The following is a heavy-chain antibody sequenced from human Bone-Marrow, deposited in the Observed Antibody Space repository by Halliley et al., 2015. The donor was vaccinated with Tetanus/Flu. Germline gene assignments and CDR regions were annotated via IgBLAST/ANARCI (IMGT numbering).Heavy chain of an antibody. Sequence: SISHSGANIYYADTVKVRFTTARDNAKNSLYLQMNSRRAEDTAVYYCARGPPRGCSSASCSGSWGRGTLVTVSS. J-gene: IGHJ5*02. CDR2: ISHSGANI. V-gene: IGHV3-21*01. CDR3: ARGPPRGCSSASCSGS. D-gene: IGHD2-2*01.